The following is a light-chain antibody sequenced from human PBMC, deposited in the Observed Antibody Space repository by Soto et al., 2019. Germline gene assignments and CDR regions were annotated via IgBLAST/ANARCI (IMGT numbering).Light chain of an antibody. CDR1: QTVSNN. CDR2: AAS. CDR3: QQYSKWPQST. Sequence: EIMMTQSPATVSVSPGGRATLSCRASQTVSNNLAWYQQRPRRAPRLLIYAASTRATGIPARFSGSGSGTEFTLAISSVQSGDCAVYYGQQYSKWPQSTFGPGTRVDIK. V-gene: IGKV3-15*01. J-gene: IGKJ3*01.